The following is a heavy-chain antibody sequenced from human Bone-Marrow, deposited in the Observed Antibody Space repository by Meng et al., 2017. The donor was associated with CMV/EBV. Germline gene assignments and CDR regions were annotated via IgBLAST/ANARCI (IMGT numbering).Heavy chain of an antibody. D-gene: IGHD3-22*01. CDR3: ARDNPPYGGYKFDY. CDR1: GGSISSSGFY. V-gene: IGHV4-39*07. Sequence: SETLSLTCTVSGGSISSSGFYWGWIRQPPGEGLEWIGVIYNSGNSYYNPSLRSRVTISVDTSKNQFSLKLSSVTVADTAVYYCARDNPPYGGYKFDYWGQGTPVTVSS. J-gene: IGHJ4*02. CDR2: IYNSGNS.